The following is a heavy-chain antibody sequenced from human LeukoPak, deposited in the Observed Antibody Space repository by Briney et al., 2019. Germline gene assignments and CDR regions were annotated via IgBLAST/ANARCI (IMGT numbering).Heavy chain of an antibody. D-gene: IGHD5-18*01. CDR1: GFTFSSYN. J-gene: IGHJ6*04. CDR2: ISSSSSYI. CDR3: ARDVVDSLDV. Sequence: GGSLRLSCAASGFTFSSYNMNWVRQAPGKGLEWVSSISSSSSYIYYADSVKGRFTISRDNAKNSLYLQMNSLRAEDTAVYYCARDVVDSLDVWGKGTTVTVSS. V-gene: IGHV3-21*01.